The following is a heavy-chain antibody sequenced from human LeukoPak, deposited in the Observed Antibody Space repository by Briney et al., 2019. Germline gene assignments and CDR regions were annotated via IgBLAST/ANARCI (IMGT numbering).Heavy chain of an antibody. CDR1: GYSFTSYW. D-gene: IGHD2-2*01. V-gene: IGHV5-51*01. CDR2: IYPGDSDT. J-gene: IGHJ4*02. Sequence: GESLKISCKGSGYSFTSYWIGWVRQMPGKGLEWMGIIYPGDSDTRYSPSFQGQVTISADKSISTAYLQWSSLKASNTAMYYCARHLQGCSSTSCPFDYWGQGTLVTVSS. CDR3: ARHLQGCSSTSCPFDY.